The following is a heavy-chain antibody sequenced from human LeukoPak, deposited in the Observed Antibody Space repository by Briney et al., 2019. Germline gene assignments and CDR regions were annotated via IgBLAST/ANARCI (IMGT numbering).Heavy chain of an antibody. CDR3: AKRYYDFWSGYFFDY. D-gene: IGHD3-3*01. V-gene: IGHV3-23*01. Sequence: PGASLRLSCAASGFTFSSYAMSWVRQAPGKGLEWVSAISGSGGSTYYADSVKGRFTISRENSKNTLYLQMNSLRAEDTAVYYCAKRYYDFWSGYFFDYWGQGTLVTVSS. CDR1: GFTFSSYA. J-gene: IGHJ4*02. CDR2: ISGSGGST.